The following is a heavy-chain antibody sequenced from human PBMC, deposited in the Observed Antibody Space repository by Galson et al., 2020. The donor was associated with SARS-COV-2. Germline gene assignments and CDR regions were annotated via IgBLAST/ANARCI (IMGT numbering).Heavy chain of an antibody. CDR2: IYYSGST. V-gene: IGHV4-61*01. Sequence: SETLSLTCTVSGGSVSSVSYYWSWLRQPPGKGLEWIGYIYYSGSTHYNPSLKTRVTISVDTSKNQFSLKLSSVTAADTAVYYCARDWIAAAGTWYYGMDVWGQGTTVTVSS. J-gene: IGHJ6*02. CDR3: ARDWIAAAGTWYYGMDV. D-gene: IGHD6-13*01. CDR1: GGSVSSVSYY.